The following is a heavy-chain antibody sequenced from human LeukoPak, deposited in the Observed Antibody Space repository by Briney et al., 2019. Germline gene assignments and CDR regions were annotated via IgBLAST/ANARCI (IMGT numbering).Heavy chain of an antibody. CDR2: ISGSGGST. CDR3: AILGYCSSTSCSGLHPY. D-gene: IGHD2-2*01. Sequence: QPGGSLRLSCAASGFTFSNYAMSWVRQAPGKGLEWVSAISGSGGSTYYADSVKGRFTISRDNSKNTLYLQMNSLRAEDTAVYYCAILGYCSSTSCSGLHPYWGQGTLVTVSS. V-gene: IGHV3-23*01. J-gene: IGHJ4*02. CDR1: GFTFSNYA.